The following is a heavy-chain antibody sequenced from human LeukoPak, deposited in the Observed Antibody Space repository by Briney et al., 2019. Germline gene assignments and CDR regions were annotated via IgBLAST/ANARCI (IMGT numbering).Heavy chain of an antibody. J-gene: IGHJ4*02. D-gene: IGHD6-19*01. V-gene: IGHV3-7*04. CDR1: GFTFSSYW. Sequence: GGSQRLSCTASGFTFSSYWMTWVRQAPGKGPEWVASIKYDAREKTYGDSLKGRFTISRDNAKNSLYLQMNSLRAEDTAVYYCARAQQWSFDYWGQGTLVTVSS. CDR2: IKYDAREK. CDR3: ARAQQWSFDY.